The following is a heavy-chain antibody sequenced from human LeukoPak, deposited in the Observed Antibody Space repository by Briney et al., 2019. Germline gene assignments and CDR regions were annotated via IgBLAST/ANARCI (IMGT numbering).Heavy chain of an antibody. CDR2: INHSGST. CDR3: ARVNRSGLWYTRYFDY. CDR1: GGSFSGYY. J-gene: IGHJ4*02. D-gene: IGHD2-8*01. V-gene: IGHV4-34*01. Sequence: SETLSLTCAVYGGSFSGYYWSWIRQPPGKGLEWIGEINHSGSTNYNLSLKSRVTISVDTSKNQFSLKLSSVTAADTAVYYCARVNRSGLWYTRYFDYWGQGTLVTVSS.